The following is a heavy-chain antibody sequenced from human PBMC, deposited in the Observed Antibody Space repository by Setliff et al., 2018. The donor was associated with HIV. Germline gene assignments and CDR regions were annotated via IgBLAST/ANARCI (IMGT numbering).Heavy chain of an antibody. CDR3: ATHYGSGSYYNY. CDR2: IYYGGNT. J-gene: IGHJ4*02. V-gene: IGHV4-59*04. D-gene: IGHD3-10*01. Sequence: SETLSLTCTVSGGSISSYYWSWIRQPPGKGLEWIGSIYYGGNTYSNPSLRSRLSISLDTSKNQFSLELYSVTAADTAVYYCATHYGSGSYYNYWGQGMLVTVSS. CDR1: GGSISSYY.